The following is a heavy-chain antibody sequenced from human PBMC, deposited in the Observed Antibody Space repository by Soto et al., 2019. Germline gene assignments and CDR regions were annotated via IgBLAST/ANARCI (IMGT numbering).Heavy chain of an antibody. CDR1: GFTFSSYW. V-gene: IGHV3-7*03. CDR2: IKQDGSEK. J-gene: IGHJ4*02. CDR3: ARVPLEEPYYFDY. D-gene: IGHD3-3*01. Sequence: QTGGSLRLSCAASGFTFSSYWMSWVRQAPGKGLEWVANIKQDGSEKYYVDSVKGRFTISRDNAKNSLYLQMNSLRAEDTAVYYCARVPLEEPYYFDYWGQGTLVTVSS.